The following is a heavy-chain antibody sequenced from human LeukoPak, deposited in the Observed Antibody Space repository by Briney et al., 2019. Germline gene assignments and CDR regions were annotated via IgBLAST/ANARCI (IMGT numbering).Heavy chain of an antibody. J-gene: IGHJ3*01. CDR3: ARRVGGTLAFEV. CDR1: GDSVSSNSAA. D-gene: IGHD1-26*01. CDR2: TYYRSKWCN. Sequence: SQTLSLTCAISGDSVSSNSAAWSWIRQSPSRDLEWLGRTYYRSKWCNDYAVSVKSRITVNPDTSKNQSSLQLNSVTPEDTAVYYCARRVGGTLAFEVWGQGTMVTVSS. V-gene: IGHV6-1*01.